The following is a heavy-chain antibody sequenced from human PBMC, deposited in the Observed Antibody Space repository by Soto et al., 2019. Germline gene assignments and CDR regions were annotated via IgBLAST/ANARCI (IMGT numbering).Heavy chain of an antibody. CDR1: GGSISSGGYY. J-gene: IGHJ4*02. Sequence: SETLSLTCTVSGGSISSGGYYWSWIRQHPGKGLEWIGYIYYSGSTYYNPSLKSRVTISVDTSKNQFSLKLSSVTAADTAVYYCAREVTYYYDSRETTYFDYWGQGTLVTVSS. CDR2: IYYSGST. D-gene: IGHD3-22*01. CDR3: AREVTYYYDSRETTYFDY. V-gene: IGHV4-31*03.